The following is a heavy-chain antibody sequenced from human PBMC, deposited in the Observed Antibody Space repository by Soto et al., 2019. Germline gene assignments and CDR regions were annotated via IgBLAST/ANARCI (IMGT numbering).Heavy chain of an antibody. CDR1: GGTFRNYP. CDR2: IFPLTDIP. J-gene: IGHJ4*02. CDR3: ARGPLVVLNYFQS. Sequence: QVQLVQSGAEVEKPGSSVKVSCKASGGTFRNYPINWVRQAPGQGLEWMGSIFPLTDIPDYAQNFQARLTISANKSTSTDYMELSSLTTDDTAMYFCARGPLVVLNYFQSWGMGTLVTLSS. V-gene: IGHV1-69*02.